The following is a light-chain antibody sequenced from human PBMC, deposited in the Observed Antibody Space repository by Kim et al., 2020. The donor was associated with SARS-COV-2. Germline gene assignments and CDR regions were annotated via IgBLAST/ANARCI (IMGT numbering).Light chain of an antibody. Sequence: DIQMTQSPSSLSPSVGDGVTVTCRTSQDISNHLAWYQQKPGKVPKVLISDASALRPVVASRFSGSSSQTVFTHTISRLQPEDVATYYSKKYDSAPWTFGQGTQVDI. CDR1: QDISNH. CDR2: DAS. CDR3: KKYDSAPWT. J-gene: IGKJ1*01. V-gene: IGKV1-27*01.